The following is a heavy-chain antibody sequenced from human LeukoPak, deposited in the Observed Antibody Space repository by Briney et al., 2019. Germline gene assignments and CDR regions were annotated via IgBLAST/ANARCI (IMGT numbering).Heavy chain of an antibody. D-gene: IGHD5-18*01. J-gene: IGHJ4*02. Sequence: GGSLRLSCAASGFTFSSYGMHWVRQAPGKGLEWVAVISYDGSNKYYADSVKGRFTISRDNSKNTLYLQMNSLRAEDTAVYYCAKSRYSYGFFDYWGQGTLVTVSS. CDR1: GFTFSSYG. CDR3: AKSRYSYGFFDY. CDR2: ISYDGSNK. V-gene: IGHV3-30*18.